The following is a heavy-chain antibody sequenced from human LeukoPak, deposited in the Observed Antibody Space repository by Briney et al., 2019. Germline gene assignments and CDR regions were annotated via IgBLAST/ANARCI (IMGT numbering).Heavy chain of an antibody. Sequence: GGSLRLSCAASGFTLSTSWMTWVRQAPGKGLEWVININLDGTQIDSLDSVKGRFTISRDSVNNALYLQMNSLRVEDTAVYYCARGRLTAVFDYWGLGTLGHVSS. CDR1: GFTLSTSW. CDR3: ARGRLTAVFDY. V-gene: IGHV3-7*01. CDR2: INLDGTQI. D-gene: IGHD3-16*01. J-gene: IGHJ4*02.